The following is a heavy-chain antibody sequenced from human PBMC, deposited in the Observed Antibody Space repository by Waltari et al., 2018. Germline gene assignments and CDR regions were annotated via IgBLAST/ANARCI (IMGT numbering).Heavy chain of an antibody. CDR1: GFTFSTYA. J-gene: IGHJ3*02. CDR3: ATVGPRGSLHQAFDN. D-gene: IGHD1-26*01. CDR2: ISLDGNSK. V-gene: IGHV3-30-3*01. Sequence: QVQLVESGGGVVQPGRSQRLSCAASGFTFSTYAMHRIRQTPGKGREWVAVISLDGNSKYYADSVKGRFTISRDNSENTLYLQMNSLRPDDTAIYTCATVGPRGSLHQAFDNWGQGTMVTVSS.